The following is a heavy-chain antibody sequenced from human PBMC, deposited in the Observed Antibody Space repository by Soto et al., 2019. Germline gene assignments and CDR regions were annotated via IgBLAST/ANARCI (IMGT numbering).Heavy chain of an antibody. J-gene: IGHJ4*02. Sequence: SETLSLTCTVSGGSISTYYWSWIRQPPGKGLEWIGYIYYSGSTNYNPSLKSRVTISVDRSKNQFSLKLSSVTAADTAVYYCARHGYNWKTDYWGQGTLVTVSS. D-gene: IGHD1-20*01. CDR2: IYYSGST. CDR3: ARHGYNWKTDY. V-gene: IGHV4-59*08. CDR1: GGSISTYY.